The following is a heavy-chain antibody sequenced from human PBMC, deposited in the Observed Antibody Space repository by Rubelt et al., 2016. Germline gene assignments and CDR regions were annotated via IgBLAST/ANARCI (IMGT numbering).Heavy chain of an antibody. CDR3: ASFGRVGYSYVGYGMDV. D-gene: IGHD5-18*01. CDR1: GGSISSTSYY. V-gene: IGHV4-39*01. J-gene: IGHJ6*02. Sequence: QLQLQESGPGLVKPSETLSLTCSVSGGSISSTSYYWGWIRQPPGKGLEWIGSIYYSGSIYYNPSLKSRVTISVDTSKNQFSLKLSSVTAADTAVYYCASFGRVGYSYVGYGMDVCGQGTTVTVSS. CDR2: IYYSGSI.